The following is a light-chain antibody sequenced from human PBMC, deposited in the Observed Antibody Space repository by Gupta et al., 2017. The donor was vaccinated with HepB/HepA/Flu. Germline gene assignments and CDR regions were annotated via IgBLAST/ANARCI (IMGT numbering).Light chain of an antibody. Sequence: VITQSPATLSVSPRERATLSCRASQSLSGNLAWYQQRPGQAPRLVIFGSSSRAPDIPARFSGRESATEFTLTISSLQSEDFAVYYCQQYNNWPYTFGQGTKLEIK. J-gene: IGKJ2*01. CDR3: QQYNNWPYT. CDR2: GSS. V-gene: IGKV3-15*01. CDR1: QSLSGN.